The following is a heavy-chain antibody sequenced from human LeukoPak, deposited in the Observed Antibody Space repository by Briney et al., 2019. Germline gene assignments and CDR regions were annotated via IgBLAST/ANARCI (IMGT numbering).Heavy chain of an antibody. Sequence: GGSLRLSCAASGFTFSDSYMSWIRQAPGKGLEWVSYISDSGSTIYYADSVKGRLTISRDNAKNSLYLQMNSLRAEDTAVYYCATGYSGAFDIWGQGTMVTVSS. CDR3: ATGYSGAFDI. CDR2: ISDSGSTI. D-gene: IGHD5-18*01. CDR1: GFTFSDSY. J-gene: IGHJ3*02. V-gene: IGHV3-11*01.